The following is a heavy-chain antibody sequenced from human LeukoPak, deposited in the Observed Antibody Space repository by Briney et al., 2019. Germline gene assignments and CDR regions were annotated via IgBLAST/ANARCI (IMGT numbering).Heavy chain of an antibody. CDR3: ARELHYYYYMDV. D-gene: IGHD2-15*01. J-gene: IGHJ6*03. V-gene: IGHV3-33*08. CDR2: TWREGSDK. CDR1: GFTFSSYG. Sequence: GGSLRLSCAASGFTFSSYGMLWVRQAPGKGLEWVALTWREGSDKYADSVKGRFAISRDNSKNTLFLQMNSLRAEDTAVYYCARELHYYYYMDVWGKGTTVTVSS.